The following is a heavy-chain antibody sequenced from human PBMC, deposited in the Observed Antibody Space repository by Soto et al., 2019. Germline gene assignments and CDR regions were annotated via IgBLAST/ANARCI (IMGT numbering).Heavy chain of an antibody. V-gene: IGHV1-18*01. CDR2: ISAYNGNT. Sequence: ASVKVSCKASGYTFTSYGISWVRQAPGQGLEWMGWISAYNGNTNYAQKLQGRVTVTTDTSTSTAYMELRSLRSDDTAVYYCARTGLRYFDWLLSGQNWFDPWGQGTLVTVSS. CDR3: ARTGLRYFDWLLSGQNWFDP. J-gene: IGHJ5*02. CDR1: GYTFTSYG. D-gene: IGHD3-9*01.